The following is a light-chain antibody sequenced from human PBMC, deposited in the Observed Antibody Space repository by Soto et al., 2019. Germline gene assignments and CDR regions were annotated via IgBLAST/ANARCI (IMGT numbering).Light chain of an antibody. CDR2: GAS. V-gene: IGKV3-15*01. CDR1: QSVTSSY. CDR3: QQHNNWPPSIT. J-gene: IGKJ5*01. Sequence: IVLTQSPGTLSLSPGERATLSCRASQSVTSSYLAWYQQKPGQAPRLLIYGASTRATGIPVRFSGSGSGTEFTLTISSLQSEDFAVYYCQQHNNWPPSITFGQGTRLEI.